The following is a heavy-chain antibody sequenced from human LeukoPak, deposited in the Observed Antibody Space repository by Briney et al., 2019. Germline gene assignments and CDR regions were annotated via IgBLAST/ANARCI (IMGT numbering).Heavy chain of an antibody. CDR1: GLTFNSYA. V-gene: IGHV3-23*01. CDR2: IRGSGGST. D-gene: IGHD3-22*01. J-gene: IGHJ6*02. Sequence: QPGGSLRLSCAPSGLTFNSYAMSWLRHAPGKGLEGVSAIRGSGGSTYYADSVKGRFTTSRGNAKNSLYLQMNSLRAEDTAVYYCARQYYYDSSAKTMDVWGQGTTVTVSS. CDR3: ARQYYYDSSAKTMDV.